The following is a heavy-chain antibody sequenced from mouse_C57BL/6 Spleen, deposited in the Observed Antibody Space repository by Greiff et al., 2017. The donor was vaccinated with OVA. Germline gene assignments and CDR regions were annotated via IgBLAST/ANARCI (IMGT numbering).Heavy chain of an antibody. J-gene: IGHJ2*01. CDR1: GFNITDYY. D-gene: IGHD1-2*01. CDR3: ARNGYWDDFDY. Sequence: EVQLQQSGAELVKPGASVKLSCTASGFNITDYYMHWVKQRTEQGLEWIGRIDPEDGETKNAPKFQGKATITADTSSNTAYLQLSSLTSEDTAVYYCARNGYWDDFDYWGQGTTLTVSS. V-gene: IGHV14-2*01. CDR2: IDPEDGET.